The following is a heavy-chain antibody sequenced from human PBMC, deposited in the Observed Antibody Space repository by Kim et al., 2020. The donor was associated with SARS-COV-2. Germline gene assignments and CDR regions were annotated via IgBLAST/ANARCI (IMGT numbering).Heavy chain of an antibody. V-gene: IGHV3-33*01. J-gene: IGHJ4*02. CDR2: IWFDGSNK. CDR1: GFTFSSYG. Sequence: GGSLRLSCAASGFTFSSYGMHWVRQAPGKGLEWVAVIWFDGSNKYYTDSVKGRFTISRDNSKNTLYLEMNSLRAEDTAVYYCARDRSGRFSMDYWGQGTL. D-gene: IGHD6-19*01. CDR3: ARDRSGRFSMDY.